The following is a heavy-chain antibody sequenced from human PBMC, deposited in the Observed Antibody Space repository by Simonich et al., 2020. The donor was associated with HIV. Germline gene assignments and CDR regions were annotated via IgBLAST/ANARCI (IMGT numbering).Heavy chain of an antibody. CDR2: INWNGGST. D-gene: IGHD4-17*01. Sequence: EVQLVESGGSVIRPGGSRRLSCAASGFAFDDYGMSWVRQAPGKVMEWVSNINWNGGSTGYADSVKGRFTISRDNAKNSLYLQMNSLRAEDTALYYCARAGQSQTVTMCFDYWGQGTLVTVSS. CDR1: GFAFDDYG. J-gene: IGHJ4*02. V-gene: IGHV3-20*04. CDR3: ARAGQSQTVTMCFDY.